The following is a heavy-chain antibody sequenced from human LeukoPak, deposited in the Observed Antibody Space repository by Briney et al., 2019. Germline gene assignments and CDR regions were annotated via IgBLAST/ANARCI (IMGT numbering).Heavy chain of an antibody. V-gene: IGHV3-30*02. CDR3: AKDQRYYYDSSGYLFPFDI. J-gene: IGHJ3*02. Sequence: GGSLGLSCAASGFTFSDYGMHWVRQAPGKGLEWVAFTRYDGSNKYYADSVKGRFTISRDNSKNMLYLQMNSLRAEDTAVYYCAKDQRYYYDSSGYLFPFDIWGQGTMVTVSS. CDR2: TRYDGSNK. D-gene: IGHD3-22*01. CDR1: GFTFSDYG.